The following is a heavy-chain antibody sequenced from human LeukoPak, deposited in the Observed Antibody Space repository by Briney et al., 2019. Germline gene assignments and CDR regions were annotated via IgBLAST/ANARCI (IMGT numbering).Heavy chain of an antibody. CDR1: GGSISSSSYY. CDR3: ASQYDFWSGYYSAYYYYMDV. Sequence: SETLSLTCTVSGGSISSSSYYWGWIRQPPGKGLEWIGSIYYSGSTYYNPSLKSRVTISVDTSKNQFSLKLSSVTAADTAVYYCASQYDFWSGYYSAYYYYMDVWGKGTTVTVSS. V-gene: IGHV4-39*01. D-gene: IGHD3-3*01. J-gene: IGHJ6*03. CDR2: IYYSGST.